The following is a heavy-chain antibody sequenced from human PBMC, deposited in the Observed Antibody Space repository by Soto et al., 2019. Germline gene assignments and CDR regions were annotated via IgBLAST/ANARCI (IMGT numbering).Heavy chain of an antibody. V-gene: IGHV2-26*01. Sequence: QVTLKESGPVLVKPTETLTLTCTVSGFSLSNARMGVSWIRQPPGKALEWLAHIFSNDEKSYSTSLKSRLTIPKDTSKSPVVLTMTNMDPVDTATYYGARGRAVAGDGNFDYWGQGTLVTVSS. D-gene: IGHD6-19*01. CDR3: ARGRAVAGDGNFDY. J-gene: IGHJ4*02. CDR2: IFSNDEK. CDR1: GFSLSNARMG.